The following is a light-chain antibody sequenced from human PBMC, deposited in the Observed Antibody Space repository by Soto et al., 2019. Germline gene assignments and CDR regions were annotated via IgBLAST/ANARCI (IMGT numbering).Light chain of an antibody. CDR2: DAS. Sequence: DIQITQSPSTLSASVGDRVTITCRASQSISSWLAWYQQKPGKAPKVLIFDASSLESGVPSRFSGSGSATEFTLTISSXQPDDFATYYCQQYSTYPWTFGQGTKVDIK. CDR3: QQYSTYPWT. J-gene: IGKJ1*01. CDR1: QSISSW. V-gene: IGKV1-5*01.